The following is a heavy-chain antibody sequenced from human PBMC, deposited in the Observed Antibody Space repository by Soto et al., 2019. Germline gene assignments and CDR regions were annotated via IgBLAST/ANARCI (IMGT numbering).Heavy chain of an antibody. CDR2: INHSGST. V-gene: IGHV4-34*01. J-gene: IGHJ6*02. CDR1: GGSFSGYY. CDR3: ARGAQLVLRYYYGMDV. Sequence: SETLSLTCAVYGGSFSGYYWSWIRQPPGKGLEWIGEINHSGSTNYNPSLKSRVTISVDTSKNQFSLKLSSVTAADTAVYYCARGAQLVLRYYYGMDVWGQGTPVTVSS. D-gene: IGHD6-13*01.